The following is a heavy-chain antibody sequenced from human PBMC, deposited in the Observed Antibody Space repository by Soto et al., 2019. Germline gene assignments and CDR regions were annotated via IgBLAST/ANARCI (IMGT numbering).Heavy chain of an antibody. CDR3: ARDPLWGTAMVLWYFDL. J-gene: IGHJ2*01. Sequence: GGSLRLSCAASGFMISSYGMNWVRQAPGKGLEWVAVISYDGSNKYYADSVKGRFTISRDNSKNTLYLQMNSLRAEDTAVYYCARDPLWGTAMVLWYFDLWGRGTLVTVSS. CDR1: GFMISSYG. V-gene: IGHV3-30*03. D-gene: IGHD5-18*01. CDR2: ISYDGSNK.